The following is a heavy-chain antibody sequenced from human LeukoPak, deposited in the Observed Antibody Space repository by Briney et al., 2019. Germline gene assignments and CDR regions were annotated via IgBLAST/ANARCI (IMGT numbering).Heavy chain of an antibody. CDR3: ARDIVGAPNWFDP. CDR1: GFTVSSNY. J-gene: IGHJ5*02. Sequence: GGPLRLSCAASGFTVSSNYMSWVRQAPGKGLEWVANIKQDGSEKYYVDSVKGRFTISRDNAKNSLYLQMNSLRAEDTAVYYCARDIVGAPNWFDPWGQGTLVTVSS. V-gene: IGHV3-7*01. D-gene: IGHD1-26*01. CDR2: IKQDGSEK.